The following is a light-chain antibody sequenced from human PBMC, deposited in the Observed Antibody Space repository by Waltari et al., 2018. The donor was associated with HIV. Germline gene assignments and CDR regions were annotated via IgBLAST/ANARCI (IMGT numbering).Light chain of an antibody. Sequence: EIVMTQSPATLSVSPGERATLSCRASQSVSSNLACYQQKPGQAPRLVIYGASTRATGIPARFSGSGSGTEFTLTISSLQSEDFAVYYCQQYNNWPPTWTCGQGTKVEIK. CDR1: QSVSSN. V-gene: IGKV3-15*01. CDR3: QQYNNWPPTWT. CDR2: GAS. J-gene: IGKJ1*01.